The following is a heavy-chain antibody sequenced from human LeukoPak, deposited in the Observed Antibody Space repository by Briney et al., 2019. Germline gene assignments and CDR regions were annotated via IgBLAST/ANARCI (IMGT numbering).Heavy chain of an antibody. CDR3: ARALYSSSWYPSIGFGHDRLKDYYYYVMDV. V-gene: IGHV3-30-3*01. CDR2: ISYDGSNK. J-gene: IGHJ6*02. Sequence: GGSLRLSCAASGFTFSSYAMHWVRQAPGKGLEWVAVISYDGSNKYYADSVKGRFTISRDNSKNTLYLQMNSLRAEDTAVYYCARALYSSSWYPSIGFGHDRLKDYYYYVMDVWGQGTTVTVSS. CDR1: GFTFSSYA. D-gene: IGHD6-13*01.